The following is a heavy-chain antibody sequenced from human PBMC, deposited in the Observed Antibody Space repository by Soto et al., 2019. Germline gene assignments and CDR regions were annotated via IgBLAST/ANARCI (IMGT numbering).Heavy chain of an antibody. CDR3: ARDLESGYSNYYYYMDV. D-gene: IGHD5-12*01. CDR2: TYFRSRWYN. CDR1: GDSVSSNTAA. V-gene: IGHV6-1*01. J-gene: IGHJ6*03. Sequence: PSQTLSLTCAISGDSVSSNTAAWHWIRQSPSRGLEWLGRTYFRSRWYNDYAVSVKSRITINADTSKNQFSLHLNSVSPEDTAVYYCARDLESGYSNYYYYMDVWDKGTTVTVSS.